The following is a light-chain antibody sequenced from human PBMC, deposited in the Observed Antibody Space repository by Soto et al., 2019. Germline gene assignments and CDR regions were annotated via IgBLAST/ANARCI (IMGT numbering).Light chain of an antibody. J-gene: IGKJ2*01. CDR2: GAS. V-gene: IGKV3D-20*02. Sequence: EIVLTQSPGTLSLSPGERATLSCRASQSVSSNYLAWYQQKPGQAPRLLIYGASSRATGIPDRFSGSGSGTDFTLTISRLAPEDFAVYYCQQGSDWPPRYTFGQGTKLEI. CDR1: QSVSSNY. CDR3: QQGSDWPPRYT.